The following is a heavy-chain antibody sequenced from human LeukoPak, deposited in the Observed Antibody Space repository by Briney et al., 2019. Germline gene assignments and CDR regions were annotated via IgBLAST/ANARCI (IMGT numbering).Heavy chain of an antibody. Sequence: TGGSLRLSCAASGFTFSSYAMHWVRQAPGKGLEWVAVISYDGSNKYYADSVKGRFTISRDNSKNTLYLQMNSLRAEETAVYYCARDYDILTGRSGDHYWDMDVWGKGTTVTVSS. CDR1: GFTFSSYA. D-gene: IGHD3-9*01. CDR2: ISYDGSNK. CDR3: ARDYDILTGRSGDHYWDMDV. J-gene: IGHJ6*03. V-gene: IGHV3-30-3*01.